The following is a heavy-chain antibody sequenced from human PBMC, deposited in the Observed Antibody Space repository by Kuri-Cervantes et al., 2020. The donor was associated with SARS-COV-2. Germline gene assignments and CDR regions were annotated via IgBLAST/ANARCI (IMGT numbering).Heavy chain of an antibody. CDR2: INPNSGGT. Sequence: ASVKVSCKASGYTFTGYYMHWVRQAPGQGLEWMGWINPNSGGTNYAQKFLGRVTMTRDTSISTAYMELSRLRSDDTAVYYCASSGITGTLTGFDYWGQGTLVTVSS. CDR1: GYTFTGYY. V-gene: IGHV1-2*02. J-gene: IGHJ4*02. D-gene: IGHD1/OR15-1a*01. CDR3: ASSGITGTLTGFDY.